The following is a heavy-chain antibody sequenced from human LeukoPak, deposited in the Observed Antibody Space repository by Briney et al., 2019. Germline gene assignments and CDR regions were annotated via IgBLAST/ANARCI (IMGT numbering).Heavy chain of an antibody. J-gene: IGHJ4*02. D-gene: IGHD1-26*01. V-gene: IGHV4-59*08. Sequence: SETLSLTCTVSGGSISSYYWSWIRQPPGKGLEWIGYIYYSGSTNYNPSLKSRVTISVDTSKNQFSLKPSSVTAADTAVYYCARLPVGATYVDYWGQGTLVTVSS. CDR2: IYYSGST. CDR3: ARLPVGATYVDY. CDR1: GGSISSYY.